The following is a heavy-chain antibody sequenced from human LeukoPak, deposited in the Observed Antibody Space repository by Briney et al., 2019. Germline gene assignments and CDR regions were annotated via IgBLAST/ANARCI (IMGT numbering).Heavy chain of an antibody. J-gene: IGHJ4*02. D-gene: IGHD5-12*01. CDR1: GFTFSSNW. Sequence: GGSLRLSCVASGFTFSSNWMSWVRQAPGKGLGGVAYIREDGGETYYVDSVKGRFTTSRDNAKNSLYLQMNSLRVEDTAVYYCARDRSDYSGYESLFWGQGTLVTVSS. V-gene: IGHV3-7*01. CDR3: ARDRSDYSGYESLF. CDR2: IREDGGET.